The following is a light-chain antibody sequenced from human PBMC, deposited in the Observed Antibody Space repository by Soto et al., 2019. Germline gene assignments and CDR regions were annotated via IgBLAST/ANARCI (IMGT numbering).Light chain of an antibody. Sequence: QSALTQPASVSGSPGQSITISCTGTSSDIGDNNYVSWYQQHPGKAPKLMIYDVTNRPSGVSNRFSGSKSGTTASLTVSGLQAEEEADYYCSSYTNSSTLFGGGTKLTVL. V-gene: IGLV2-14*03. CDR2: DVT. CDR3: SSYTNSSTL. J-gene: IGLJ2*01. CDR1: SSDIGDNNY.